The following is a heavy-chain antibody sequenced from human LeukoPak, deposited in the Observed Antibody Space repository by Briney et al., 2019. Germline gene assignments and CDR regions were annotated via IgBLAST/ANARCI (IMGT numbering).Heavy chain of an antibody. Sequence: GGSLRLSCSASGFTFSAYAMHWVRQAPGKELEYVSAISSNGGSTYYADSVKGRFTISRDNSKNTLYVRMSSLRVEDTAVFYCVKPAYSSGWYDFWGQGTLVTVSS. V-gene: IGHV3-64*05. CDR1: GFTFSAYA. CDR2: ISSNGGST. CDR3: VKPAYSSGWYDF. D-gene: IGHD6-19*01. J-gene: IGHJ5*01.